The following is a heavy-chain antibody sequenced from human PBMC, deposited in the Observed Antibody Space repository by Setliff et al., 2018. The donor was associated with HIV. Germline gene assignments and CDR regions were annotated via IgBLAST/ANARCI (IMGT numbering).Heavy chain of an antibody. Sequence: VASVKVSCKASGDTFSNYVLSWVRQAPGQGLEWMGGIVLMSGTADYAQKFHGRVTITADKSTSTAYMELRSLRSDDTAVYFCAREHSTTWPYFDFWGQGTLVTVSS. CDR2: IVLMSGTA. J-gene: IGHJ4*02. CDR3: AREHSTTWPYFDF. D-gene: IGHD6-13*01. CDR1: GDTFSNYV. V-gene: IGHV1-69*06.